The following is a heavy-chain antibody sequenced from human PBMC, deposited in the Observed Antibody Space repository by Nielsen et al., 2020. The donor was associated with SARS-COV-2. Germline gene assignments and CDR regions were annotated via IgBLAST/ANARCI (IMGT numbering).Heavy chain of an antibody. V-gene: IGHV4-4*02. J-gene: IGHJ6*03. CDR1: GDSVSSHDW. CDR2: VSHSGST. CDR3: ARGHLVVVPSPLLGLGPIFYYFCLDV. Sequence: SETLSLTCAVSGDSVSSHDWWTWVRQSPGKGLEWIGEVSHSGSTNYSPSLKSRVTLSMDKSRRQFSLRLTSVSAADTADYFCARGHLVVVPSPLLGLGPIFYYFCLDVWGKGTTVIVSS. D-gene: IGHD2-2*02.